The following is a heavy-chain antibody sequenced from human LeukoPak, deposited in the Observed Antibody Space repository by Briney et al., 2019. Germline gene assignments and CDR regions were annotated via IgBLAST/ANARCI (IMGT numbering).Heavy chain of an antibody. V-gene: IGHV5-51*01. CDR1: GYSFISYW. Sequence: GESLKISCKGSGYSFISYWISLVRQMPGKGLEWMGIIYPGDSDTRYSPSFQGQVTISADKSISTAYLQWSSLRASDTAMYYCARRVAAATNWFDPWGQGTLVTVSS. CDR3: ARRVAAATNWFDP. J-gene: IGHJ5*02. CDR2: IYPGDSDT. D-gene: IGHD2-15*01.